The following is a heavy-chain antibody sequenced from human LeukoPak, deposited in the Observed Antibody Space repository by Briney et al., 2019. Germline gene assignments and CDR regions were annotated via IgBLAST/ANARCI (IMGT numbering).Heavy chain of an antibody. V-gene: IGHV4-39*02. CDR3: AREIAVAGIDLAGWFDP. Sequence: SETLSLTCTVSGGSISSSSYYWGWIRQPPGKGLEWIGSIYYSGSTYYNPSLKSRVTISVDTSKNQFSLKLSSVTATDTAVYYCAREIAVAGIDLAGWFDPWGQGTLVTVSS. J-gene: IGHJ5*02. CDR2: IYYSGST. CDR1: GGSISSSSYY. D-gene: IGHD6-19*01.